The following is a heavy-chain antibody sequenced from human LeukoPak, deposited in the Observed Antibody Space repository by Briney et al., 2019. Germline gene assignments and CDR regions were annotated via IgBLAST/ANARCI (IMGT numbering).Heavy chain of an antibody. CDR3: ARDPTLTVTTGVYYYYGMDV. CDR2: ISYDGSNK. V-gene: IGHV3-30*04. Sequence: PGGSLRLSCAASGFTLSSYAMHWVRQAPGKGLEWVAVISYDGSNKYYADSVKGRFTISRDNSKNTLYLQMNSLRAEDTAVYYCARDPTLTVTTGVYYYYGMDVWGQGTTVTVSS. CDR1: GFTLSSYA. D-gene: IGHD4-11*01. J-gene: IGHJ6*02.